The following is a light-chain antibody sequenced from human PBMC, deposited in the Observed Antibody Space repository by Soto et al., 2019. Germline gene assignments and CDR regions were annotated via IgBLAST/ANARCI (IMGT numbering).Light chain of an antibody. CDR2: AAS. J-gene: IGKJ2*03. CDR3: QRNS. CDR1: QSIDSDS. V-gene: IGKV3-20*01. Sequence: EIVLTQSPGTLSLSPGERATLSCRASQSIDSDSLAWYQHKPGQAPRLLIYAASRRATGIPDRFSGGGSGTHFTLTITRLEPEDFAVYYCQRNSFGQGTRLDMK.